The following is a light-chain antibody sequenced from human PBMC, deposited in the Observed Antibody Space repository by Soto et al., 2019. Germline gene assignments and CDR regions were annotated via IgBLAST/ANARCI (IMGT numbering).Light chain of an antibody. Sequence: IQMTQSPSSLSASVGDRVTITFRASQGVRDDVGWYQQKPGKAPKLLIYSASTLQSGVPSRFSGSGSGTDFTLTISGLQPEDVATYYCLQESNYPLTFGGGTKVEIK. CDR3: LQESNYPLT. J-gene: IGKJ4*01. CDR2: SAS. V-gene: IGKV1-6*01. CDR1: QGVRDD.